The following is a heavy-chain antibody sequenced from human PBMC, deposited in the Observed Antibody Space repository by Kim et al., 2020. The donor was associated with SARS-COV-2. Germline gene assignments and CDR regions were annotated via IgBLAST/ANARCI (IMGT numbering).Heavy chain of an antibody. CDR3: ARGAFRIAAAGRHNWFDP. D-gene: IGHD6-13*01. V-gene: IGHV4-34*01. J-gene: IGHJ5*02. Sequence: SGTLSLTCAVSGGSFSGYYWSWIRQPPGKGLEWIGEINHSGSTNYNPSLKSRVTISVDTSKNQFSLKLSSVTAADTAVYYCARGAFRIAAAGRHNWFDPWGQGTLVTVSS. CDR2: INHSGST. CDR1: GGSFSGYY.